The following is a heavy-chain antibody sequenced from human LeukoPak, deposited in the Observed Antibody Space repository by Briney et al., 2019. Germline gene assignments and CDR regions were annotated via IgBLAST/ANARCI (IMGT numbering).Heavy chain of an antibody. J-gene: IGHJ4*02. D-gene: IGHD3-10*01. Sequence: SETLSLTCAVYGGSFSGYYRSWVRQPPGKGLEWIGEINHSGRTNYNPSLKSRVTISVDTSKNQFSLKLSAVTAADTAVYYCARAPRMVREDYWGQGSLVTVSS. CDR1: GGSFSGYY. V-gene: IGHV4-34*01. CDR2: INHSGRT. CDR3: ARAPRMVREDY.